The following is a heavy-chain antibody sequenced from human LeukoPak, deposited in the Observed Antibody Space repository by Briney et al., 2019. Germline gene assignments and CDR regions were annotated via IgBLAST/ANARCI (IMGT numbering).Heavy chain of an antibody. V-gene: IGHV5-51*01. D-gene: IGHD3-9*01. CDR3: ARGRLREDILTGVYY. CDR2: IYPGDSDT. Sequence: GESLKISCKGSGYSFTSYWIGWVRQMPGKGLEWMGIIYPGDSDTRYSPSFQGQVTISADKSISTAYLQWSSLKASDTAMYYCARGRLREDILTGVYYWGQGTLVTVSS. CDR1: GYSFTSYW. J-gene: IGHJ4*02.